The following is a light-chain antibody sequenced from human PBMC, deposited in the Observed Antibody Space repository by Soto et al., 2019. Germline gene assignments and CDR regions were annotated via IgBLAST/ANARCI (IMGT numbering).Light chain of an antibody. CDR1: QAISKN. CDR3: QQYDNRLPIT. CDR2: DAS. V-gene: IGKV1-33*01. J-gene: IGKJ5*01. Sequence: IQMTQSPSSLSASVGDRVTITCQASQAISKNLNWYQQKPGKAPKLLIYDASSLQTGVPSRFSGSGSATHFPFTISSRQPEDVATYYCQQYDNRLPITFGHGTRLEIK.